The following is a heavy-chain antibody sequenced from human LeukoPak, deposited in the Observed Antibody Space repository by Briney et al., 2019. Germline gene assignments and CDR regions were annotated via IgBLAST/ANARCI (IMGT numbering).Heavy chain of an antibody. CDR1: GGYISSSSYY. CDR2: IYYSGST. CDR3: ARLAYCGGDCSDY. V-gene: IGHV4-39*01. J-gene: IGHJ4*02. Sequence: SETLSLTCTVSGGYISSSSYYWGWIRQPPGKGLEWIGSIYYSGSTYYNPSLKSRVTISVDTSKNQFSLKLSSVTAADTAVYYCARLAYCGGDCSDYWGQGTLVTVSS. D-gene: IGHD2-21*01.